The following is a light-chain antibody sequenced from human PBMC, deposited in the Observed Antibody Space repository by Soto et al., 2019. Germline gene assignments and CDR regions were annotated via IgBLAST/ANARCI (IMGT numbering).Light chain of an antibody. V-gene: IGKV1-5*03. Sequence: DIQMTQSPSTLSPSVGDRVTITCRASQSFNNWLAWYQQKPGKAPKLLLYKASNLESGVPSRFSGSGAGTEFTLTISSLQPDDFGTYYCQQYNSWTFGQRTKVEIK. J-gene: IGKJ1*01. CDR3: QQYNSWT. CDR1: QSFNNW. CDR2: KAS.